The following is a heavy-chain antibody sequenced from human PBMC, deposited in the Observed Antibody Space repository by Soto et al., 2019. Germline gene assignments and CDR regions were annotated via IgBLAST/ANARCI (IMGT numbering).Heavy chain of an antibody. J-gene: IGHJ6*02. V-gene: IGHV3-30-3*01. CDR2: ISYDGNNK. D-gene: IGHD2-15*01. Sequence: PGGSLRLSCVASGFTFSGFPMHWVRQAPGKGLEWVAVISYDGNNKYYADSVRGRSTISRDNSKNTLYLEMNGLRPDDTSVYYCARGMGGRVYYYYFGMDVWGPGTTVTVSS. CDR3: ARGMGGRVYYYYFGMDV. CDR1: GFTFSGFP.